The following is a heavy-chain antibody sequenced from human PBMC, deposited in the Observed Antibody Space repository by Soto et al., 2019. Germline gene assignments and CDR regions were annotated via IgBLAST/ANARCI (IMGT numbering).Heavy chain of an antibody. D-gene: IGHD3-10*01. CDR1: GGSFSGYY. V-gene: IGHV4-34*01. J-gene: IGHJ6*02. CDR3: ARVRRDYYGSGSYLLYYYYYGMDV. Sequence: SETLSLTCAVYGGSFSGYYWSWIRQPPGKGLEWIGEINHSGSTNYNPSLKSRVTISVDTSKNQFSLKLSSVTAADTAVYYCARVRRDYYGSGSYLLYYYYYGMDVWGQGTTVTVSS. CDR2: INHSGST.